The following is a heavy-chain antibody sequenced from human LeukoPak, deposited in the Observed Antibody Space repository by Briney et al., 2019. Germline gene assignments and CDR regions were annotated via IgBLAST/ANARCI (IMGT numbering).Heavy chain of an antibody. V-gene: IGHV1-18*01. D-gene: IGHD3-3*01. CDR1: GYTFTSYG. CDR3: ARAGFLEWLSFYYYYMDV. CDR2: ISAYNGNT. Sequence: ASVKVSCKASGYTFTSYGISWVRQAPGQGLEWMGWISAYNGNTNYAQKLQGRVTMTTDTSTSTAYMELRSLRSDDTAVYYRARAGFLEWLSFYYYYMDVWGKGTTVTVSS. J-gene: IGHJ6*03.